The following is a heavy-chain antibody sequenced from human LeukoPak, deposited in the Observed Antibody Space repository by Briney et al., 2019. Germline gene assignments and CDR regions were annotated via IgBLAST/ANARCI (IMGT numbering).Heavy chain of an antibody. Sequence: PSETLSLTCTVSGCSISSGGYYWSWIRQAAGKGLDGIGRIYSSWNTNYNPSLKSRATISVDTSKNQFSLELSSVTAADTAVYYCARHGYSSSWSNFDYWGQGTLVTVSS. CDR1: GCSISSGGYY. CDR3: ARHGYSSSWSNFDY. V-gene: IGHV4-61*02. CDR2: IYSSWNT. J-gene: IGHJ4*02. D-gene: IGHD6-13*01.